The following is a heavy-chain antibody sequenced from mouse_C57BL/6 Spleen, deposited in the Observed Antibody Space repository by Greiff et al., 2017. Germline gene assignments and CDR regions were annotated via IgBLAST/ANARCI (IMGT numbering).Heavy chain of an antibody. CDR3: ARSEESYGYDGTSWFAY. J-gene: IGHJ3*01. Sequence: VQLQQSGPELVKPGASVKISCKASGYAFSSSWMNWVKQRPGKGLEWIGRIYPGDGDTNYNGKFKGKATLTADKSSSTAYMQLSSLTSEDSAVYFGARSEESYGYDGTSWFAYWGQGTLVTVSA. CDR1: GYAFSSSW. CDR2: IYPGDGDT. D-gene: IGHD2-2*01. V-gene: IGHV1-82*01.